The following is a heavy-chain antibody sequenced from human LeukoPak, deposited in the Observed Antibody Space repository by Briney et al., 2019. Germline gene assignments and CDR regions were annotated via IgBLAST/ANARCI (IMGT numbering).Heavy chain of an antibody. Sequence: SETLSLTCTVSGGSISSYYWSWIRQPPGKGLEWIGYIYYSRSTDYNPSLKSRVTISVDTSKNQFSLKLSSVTAADTAVYYCARHREVATYYFDYWGQGTLVTVSS. J-gene: IGHJ4*02. CDR2: IYYSRST. CDR3: ARHREVATYYFDY. V-gene: IGHV4-59*01. D-gene: IGHD5-12*01. CDR1: GGSISSYY.